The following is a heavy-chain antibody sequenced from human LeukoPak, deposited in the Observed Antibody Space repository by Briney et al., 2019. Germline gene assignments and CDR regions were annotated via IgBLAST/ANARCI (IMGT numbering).Heavy chain of an antibody. CDR3: ARDLAPPPYYYGTGCPGD. CDR2: IIPILGIA. V-gene: IGHV1-69*04. D-gene: IGHD3-10*01. Sequence: SVKVSCKASGGTFSSYAISWVRQAPGQGLEWMGRIIPILGIANYAQKFQGRVTITADKSTSTAYMELSSLRSDDTAVYYCARDLAPPPYYYGTGCPGDWGQGTLVTVSS. CDR1: GGTFSSYA. J-gene: IGHJ4*02.